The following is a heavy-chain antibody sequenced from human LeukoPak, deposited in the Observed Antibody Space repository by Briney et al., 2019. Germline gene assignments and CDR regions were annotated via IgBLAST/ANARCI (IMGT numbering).Heavy chain of an antibody. CDR1: SGSISTSNYY. CDR3: ARGFRVGATKLINFDY. Sequence: SETLSLTCTVSSGSISTSNYYWGWVRQPPGKALEWIGNIFYSGSTNYNPSLKSRVTISVDTSKNQFSLKLSSVTAADTAVYYCARGFRVGATKLINFDYWGQGTLVTVSS. V-gene: IGHV4-39*07. D-gene: IGHD1-26*01. CDR2: IFYSGST. J-gene: IGHJ4*02.